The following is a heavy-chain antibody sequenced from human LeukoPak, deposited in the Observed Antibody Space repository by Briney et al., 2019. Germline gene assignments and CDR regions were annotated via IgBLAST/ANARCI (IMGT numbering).Heavy chain of an antibody. D-gene: IGHD3-16*01. CDR3: AKALGGYHFDY. J-gene: IGHJ4*02. V-gene: IGHV3-23*01. Sequence: GGSLRLSCAASGFTFSSYGMNWVRQAPGKGLEWVSSISGSGGNTYYADSVKGRFTISRDNSKNTLFLHMNSLRAEDTAVYYCAKALGGYHFDYWGQGTLVTVSS. CDR2: ISGSGGNT. CDR1: GFTFSSYG.